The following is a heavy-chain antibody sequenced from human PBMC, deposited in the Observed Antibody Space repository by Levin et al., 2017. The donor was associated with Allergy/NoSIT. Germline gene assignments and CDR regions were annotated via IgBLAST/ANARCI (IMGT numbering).Heavy chain of an antibody. J-gene: IGHJ5*01. CDR1: GDSISSGHYY. CDR3: ARVRNAGGRGWFDS. Sequence: SPTLSLPCTVSGDSISSGHYYWSWIRQPPGKGLEWIGHSYYSGTAYYNPSLKSRLTISVDTSQNQFSLNLSSVTAADTAVYYCARVRNAGGRGWFDSWGQGTLVTVSS. V-gene: IGHV4-31*02. CDR2: SYYSGTA. D-gene: IGHD2-8*02.